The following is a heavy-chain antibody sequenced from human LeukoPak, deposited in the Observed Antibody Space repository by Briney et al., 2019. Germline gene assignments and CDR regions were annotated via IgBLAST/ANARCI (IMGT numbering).Heavy chain of an antibody. V-gene: IGHV3-20*01. CDR3: VRVYYYDSSGYYYFDY. CDR1: GFTFDDYG. D-gene: IGHD3-22*01. Sequence: GGSLRLSCAASGFTFDDYGMSWVRQAPGKGLEWVSRINWNGGSTGYADSVKGRFSISRDNAKNSLYLQMNSLRAEDTALYHCVRVYYYDSSGYYYFDYWGQGTLVTVSS. J-gene: IGHJ4*02. CDR2: INWNGGST.